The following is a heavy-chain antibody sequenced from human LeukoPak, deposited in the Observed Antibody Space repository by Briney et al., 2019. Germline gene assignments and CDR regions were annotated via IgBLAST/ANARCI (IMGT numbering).Heavy chain of an antibody. J-gene: IGHJ4*02. D-gene: IGHD3-22*01. CDR2: ISYDGSNK. Sequence: PGGSLRLSCEVSGFTFSNYWMMWVRQAPGKGLEWVAVISYDGSNKYYADSVKGRFTISRDNSKNTLYLQMNSLRAEDTAVYYCARTMLHYDSSGYYDSYFDYWGQGTLVTVSS. V-gene: IGHV3-30*03. CDR3: ARTMLHYDSSGYYDSYFDY. CDR1: GFTFSNYW.